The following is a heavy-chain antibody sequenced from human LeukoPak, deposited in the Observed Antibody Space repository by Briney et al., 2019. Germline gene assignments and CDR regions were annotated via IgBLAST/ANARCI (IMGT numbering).Heavy chain of an antibody. CDR3: AKDLQWELPRGDALDI. J-gene: IGHJ3*02. Sequence: AASVKVSCKSSGYTFTDYYIHWVRQAPGQGLEWMGWINPKSGGTNYAQNFQGRVTMTRNTSISTAYMELSRLRSDDTAVYYCAKDLQWELPRGDALDIWGQGTMVTVSS. CDR2: INPKSGGT. D-gene: IGHD1-26*01. V-gene: IGHV1-2*02. CDR1: GYTFTDYY.